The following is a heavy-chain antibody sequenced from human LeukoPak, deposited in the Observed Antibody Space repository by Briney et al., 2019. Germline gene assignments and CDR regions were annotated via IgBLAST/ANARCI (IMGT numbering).Heavy chain of an antibody. V-gene: IGHV1-18*04. D-gene: IGHD5-18*01. CDR1: GYTFTSYG. J-gene: IGHJ4*02. CDR2: ISAYNGNT. Sequence: GASVKVSCKASGYTFTSYGISWGRQAPGQGLEWMGGISAYNGNTNYAQKLQGRVTMTTDTYTSTAYMEMRSLRSDDTAMYYCARIPVDTAMADVSLFDYWSQGTLVTVSS. CDR3: ARIPVDTAMADVSLFDY.